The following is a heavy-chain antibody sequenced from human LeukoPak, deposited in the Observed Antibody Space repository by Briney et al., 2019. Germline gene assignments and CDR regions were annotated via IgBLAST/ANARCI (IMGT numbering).Heavy chain of an antibody. J-gene: IGHJ6*02. D-gene: IGHD4-23*01. CDR3: GRWDGGTYYYYGMDV. V-gene: IGHV5-51*01. Sequence: GESLKISCQGSGYSFTSYWIGWVRQMPGKGLEWMGIIYPGDSDTRYSPSFQGQVTISADKSISTAYLQWSSLKASDTAMYYCGRWDGGTYYYYGMDVWGQGTTVTVSS. CDR1: GYSFTSYW. CDR2: IYPGDSDT.